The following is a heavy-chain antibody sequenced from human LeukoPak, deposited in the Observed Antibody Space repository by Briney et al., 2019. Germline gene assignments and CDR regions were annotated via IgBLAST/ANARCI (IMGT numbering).Heavy chain of an antibody. J-gene: IGHJ5*02. D-gene: IGHD6-19*01. V-gene: IGHV4-61*09. CDR3: ARTRVYSSGFGDWFDP. Sequence: PSQTLSLTCTVSGGSISSGSYYWSWIRQPAGKGLEWIGEIYHSGSTNYNPSLKSRVTISVDKSKNQFSLKLSSVTAADTAVYYCARTRVYSSGFGDWFDPWGQGTLVTVSS. CDR2: IYHSGST. CDR1: GGSISSGSYY.